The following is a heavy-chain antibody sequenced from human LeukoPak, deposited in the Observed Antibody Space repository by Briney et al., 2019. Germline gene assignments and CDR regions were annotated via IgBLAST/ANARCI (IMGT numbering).Heavy chain of an antibody. CDR2: ISHDGSVE. CDR1: GFTFRNNW. J-gene: IGHJ5*02. D-gene: IGHD6-19*01. Sequence: HPGGSLRLSCVASGFTFRNNWMSWVRQAPGKGLEWVAMISHDGSVEYYLDSVKGRLTISRDDSKNTLYLQMNSLTTEDTAIYYCAKDWGASGWYNWFDPWGQGTQVTVSS. CDR3: AKDWGASGWYNWFDP. V-gene: IGHV3-30*18.